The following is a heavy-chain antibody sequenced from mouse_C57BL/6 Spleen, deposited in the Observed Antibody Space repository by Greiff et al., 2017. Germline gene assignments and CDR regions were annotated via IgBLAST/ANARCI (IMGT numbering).Heavy chain of an antibody. D-gene: IGHD1-1*01. CDR2: ISSGSSTI. Sequence: EVQLVESGGGLVKPGGSLKLSCAASGFTFSDYGMHWVRQAPEKGLEWVAYISSGSSTIYYADTVKGRFTISRDNAKNTLFLQMTSLRSEDTAMYYCARNYYGSSGYAMDYWGQGTSVTVSS. J-gene: IGHJ4*01. CDR1: GFTFSDYG. V-gene: IGHV5-17*01. CDR3: ARNYYGSSGYAMDY.